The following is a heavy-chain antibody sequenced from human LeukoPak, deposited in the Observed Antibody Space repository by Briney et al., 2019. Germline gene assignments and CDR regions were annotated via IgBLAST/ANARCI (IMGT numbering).Heavy chain of an antibody. J-gene: IGHJ4*02. D-gene: IGHD1-26*01. CDR3: ARLPLVGATDFDY. V-gene: IGHV4-38-2*01. CDR2: IYHSGST. CDR1: RYSINSGYY. Sequence: KASETLSLTCVVSRYSINSGYYWGWIRQPPGKGLEWIGSIYHSGSTYYNPSLKSRVTISVDTSKNQFSLKLTSVTAADTAVYYCARLPLVGATDFDYWGQGTLVTVSS.